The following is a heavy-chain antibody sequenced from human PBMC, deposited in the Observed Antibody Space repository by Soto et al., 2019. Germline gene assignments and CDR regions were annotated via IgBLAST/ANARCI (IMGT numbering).Heavy chain of an antibody. V-gene: IGHV3-23*01. J-gene: IGHJ4*02. CDR2: ISGSGGST. CDR1: GFTFSSYA. Sequence: EVQLLESGGGLVLPGGSLRLSCAASGFTFSSYAMSWVRQAPGKGLEWVSAISGSGGSTYYADSVKGRFTISRDNSKNTLYLQMNSLRAEDTAVYYCAKIPPGYSYGYFYFDYWGQGTLVTVSS. CDR3: AKIPPGYSYGYFYFDY. D-gene: IGHD5-18*01.